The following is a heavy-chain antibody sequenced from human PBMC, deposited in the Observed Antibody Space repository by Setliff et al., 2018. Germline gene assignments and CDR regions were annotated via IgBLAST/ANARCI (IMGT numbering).Heavy chain of an antibody. V-gene: IGHV4-4*02. J-gene: IGHJ1*01. CDR2: IYHDGNT. CDR3: VREGYYEYFQD. Sequence: SETLSLTCAVSGVSVNSLTWWSWVRQSPGKGLEWIGHIYHDGNTKSYPSVHFNQSLKSRVTMSVDKSKNHFSLELTSVTAADTAVYYCVREGYYEYFQDWGRGTLVTVSS. CDR1: GVSVNSLTW. D-gene: IGHD2-8*01.